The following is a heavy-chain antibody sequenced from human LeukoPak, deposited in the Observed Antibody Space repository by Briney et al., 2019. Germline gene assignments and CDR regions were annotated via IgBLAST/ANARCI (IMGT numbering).Heavy chain of an antibody. CDR3: ARFRGYCSSTGCYELDV. CDR2: INPNSGGT. D-gene: IGHD2-2*03. Sequence: ASVKVSCKASGYTFTGYYMHWVRQAPGQGLEWMGWINPNSGGTNYAQKFQGRVTMTRDTSISTAYMELSRLRSDDTAVYYCARFRGYCSSTGCYELDVWGQGTTVTVSS. CDR1: GYTFTGYY. V-gene: IGHV1-2*02. J-gene: IGHJ6*02.